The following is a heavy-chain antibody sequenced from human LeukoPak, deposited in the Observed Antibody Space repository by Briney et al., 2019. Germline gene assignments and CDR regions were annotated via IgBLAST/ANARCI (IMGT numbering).Heavy chain of an antibody. CDR1: GGSISSYY. CDR2: LYYSGAT. V-gene: IGHV4-59*01. D-gene: IGHD6-25*01. Sequence: SETLSLTCTVSGGSISSYYWSWIRQPPGKGLEWIGWLYYSGATSYNPSLKSRVTLSVDTSRNQFSLNLNSVTAADTAVYYCARYGSNGGWKSFDVWGHGTMVTVSS. J-gene: IGHJ3*01. CDR3: ARYGSNGGWKSFDV.